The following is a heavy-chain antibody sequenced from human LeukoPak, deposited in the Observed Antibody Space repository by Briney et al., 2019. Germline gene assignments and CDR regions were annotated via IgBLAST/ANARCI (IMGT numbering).Heavy chain of an antibody. CDR2: ISGSGGST. CDR3: AKTPSQYDFWSGYRPNGMDV. D-gene: IGHD3-3*01. V-gene: IGHV3-23*01. J-gene: IGHJ6*02. Sequence: GGSLRLSCAASGFTFSSYAMSWVRQAPGKGLEWVSAISGSGGSTYYADSVKGRFTISRDNSKYTLYLQMNSLRAEDTAVYYCAKTPSQYDFWSGYRPNGMDVWGQGTTVTVSS. CDR1: GFTFSSYA.